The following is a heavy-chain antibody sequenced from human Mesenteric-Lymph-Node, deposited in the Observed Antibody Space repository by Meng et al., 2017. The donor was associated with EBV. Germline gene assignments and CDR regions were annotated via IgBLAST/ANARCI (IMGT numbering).Heavy chain of an antibody. CDR3: ARDRHFDP. CDR1: GGSLSGYY. CDR2: INHGGST. Sequence: QIHAWGAGWLNPSETLSPTWRLYGGSLSGYYWNWIRQPPGKGLEWIGDINHGGSTSYNPSLQSRVTISVDTSKNEFSLKMTSVTAADPAVYYCARDRHFDPWGQGTLVTVSS. J-gene: IGHJ5*02. V-gene: IGHV4-34*01.